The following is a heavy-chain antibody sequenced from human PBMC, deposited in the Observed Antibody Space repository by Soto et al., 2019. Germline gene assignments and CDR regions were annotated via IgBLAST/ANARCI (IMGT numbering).Heavy chain of an antibody. D-gene: IGHD3-10*01. V-gene: IGHV3-9*01. J-gene: IGHJ6*03. Sequence: EVQLVESGGGLVQPGRSLRLSCAASGFTFDDYAMHWVRQAPGKGLEWVSGISWNSGSIGYADSVKGRFTISRDNAKNSLYLQMNSLRAEDTALYYCAKDRAPNYYGSGSFSYYYYYMYVWGKGTTVTVSS. CDR2: ISWNSGSI. CDR1: GFTFDDYA. CDR3: AKDRAPNYYGSGSFSYYYYYMYV.